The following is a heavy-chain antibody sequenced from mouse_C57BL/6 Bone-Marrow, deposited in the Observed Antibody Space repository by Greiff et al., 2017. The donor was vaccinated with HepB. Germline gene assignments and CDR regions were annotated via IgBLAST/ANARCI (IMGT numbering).Heavy chain of an antibody. J-gene: IGHJ2*01. CDR3: ARRIYYGSSYFDY. V-gene: IGHV1-66*01. CDR2: IYPGSGNT. CDR1: GYSFTSYY. D-gene: IGHD1-1*01. Sequence: VKLMESGPELVKPGASVKISCKASGYSFTSYYIHWVKQRPGQGLEWIGWIYPGSGNTKYNEKFKGKATLTADTSSSTAYMQLSSLTSEDSAVYYCARRIYYGSSYFDYWGQGTTLTVSS.